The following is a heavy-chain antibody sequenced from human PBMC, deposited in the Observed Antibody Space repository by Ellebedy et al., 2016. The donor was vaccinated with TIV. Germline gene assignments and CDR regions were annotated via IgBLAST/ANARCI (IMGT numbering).Heavy chain of an antibody. CDR3: ARRASYGDYAVQVNPWFDP. CDR1: GFNFRSYW. V-gene: IGHV3-7*01. D-gene: IGHD4-17*01. CDR2: IRQEGDEI. J-gene: IGHJ5*02. Sequence: PGGSLRLSCAASGFNFRSYWMTWVRQAPGKGLEWVAKIRQEGDEIYYVESVKGRFTISRDNAKSSLFLQMNSLRVEDTAVYYCARRASYGDYAVQVNPWFDPWGQGTLVTVSS.